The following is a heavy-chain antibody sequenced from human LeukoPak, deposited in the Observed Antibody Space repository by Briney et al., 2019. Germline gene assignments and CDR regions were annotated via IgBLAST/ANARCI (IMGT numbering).Heavy chain of an antibody. CDR3: AIPFGGNSGPPDY. CDR2: IIPIFGTA. D-gene: IGHD4-23*01. CDR1: GYTFTSYD. Sequence: SVKVSCKASGYTFTSYDINWVRQATGQGLEWMGGIIPIFGTANYAQKFQGRVTITADESTSTAYMELSSLRSEDTAVYYCAIPFGGNSGPPDYWGQGTLVTVSS. V-gene: IGHV1-69*13. J-gene: IGHJ4*02.